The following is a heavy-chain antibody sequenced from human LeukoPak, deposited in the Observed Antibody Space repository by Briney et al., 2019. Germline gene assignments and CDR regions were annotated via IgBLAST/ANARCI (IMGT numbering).Heavy chain of an antibody. CDR3: ARTPISPIYDYVWGSYRSSLFDY. Sequence: PSETLSLTCTVSGGSFSGYYWSWIRQPPGKGLEWIGEINHSGSTNYNPSLKSRVTISVDTSKNQFSLKLSSVTAADTAVYYCARTPISPIYDYVWGSYRSSLFDYWGQGTLVTVSS. V-gene: IGHV4-34*01. CDR2: INHSGST. D-gene: IGHD3-16*02. J-gene: IGHJ4*02. CDR1: GGSFSGYY.